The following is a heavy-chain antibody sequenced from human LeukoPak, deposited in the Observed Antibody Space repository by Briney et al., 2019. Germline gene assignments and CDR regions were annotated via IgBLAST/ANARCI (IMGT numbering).Heavy chain of an antibody. D-gene: IGHD6-13*01. CDR1: GGSISSYY. V-gene: IGHV4-4*07. Sequence: SETLSLTCTVSGGSISSYYWSWIRQPAGKGLEWIGRIYTSGSTNYNPSLKSRVTMSVDTSKNQFSLKLSSVTAADTAVYYCARDHYSSSWFFLLDYWGQGTLVTVSS. J-gene: IGHJ4*02. CDR2: IYTSGST. CDR3: ARDHYSSSWFFLLDY.